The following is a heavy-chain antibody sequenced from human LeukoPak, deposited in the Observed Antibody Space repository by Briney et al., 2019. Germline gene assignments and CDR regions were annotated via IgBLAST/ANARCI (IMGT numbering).Heavy chain of an antibody. Sequence: SETLSLTCTVSGGSISSYYWSWIRQPPGKGLEWIGYIYYSGSTNYNPSLKSRVTISVDTSKNQFSLKLSSVTAADTAVYYYASYGDYEDWFDPWGQGTLVTVSS. V-gene: IGHV4-59*01. CDR2: IYYSGST. D-gene: IGHD4-17*01. CDR3: ASYGDYEDWFDP. J-gene: IGHJ5*02. CDR1: GGSISSYY.